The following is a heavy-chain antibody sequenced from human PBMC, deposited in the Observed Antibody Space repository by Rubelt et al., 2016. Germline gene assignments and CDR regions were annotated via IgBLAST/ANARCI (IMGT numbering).Heavy chain of an antibody. D-gene: IGHD5-12*01. J-gene: IGHJ4*02. CDR3: ARASPRKIGAYDYIFDR. CDR1: GGSIYDNY. Sequence: QVQLQESGPGLVKPSETLSLTCTVSGGSIYDNYWTWIRQPPGKGLEWIGYIYYGGSTNYNPSLKSRAAISVDTSKCQCSRQLSAVTAADTSVYYWARASPRKIGAYDYIFDRWGLGTLVTVSP. CDR2: IYYGGST. V-gene: IGHV4-59*01.